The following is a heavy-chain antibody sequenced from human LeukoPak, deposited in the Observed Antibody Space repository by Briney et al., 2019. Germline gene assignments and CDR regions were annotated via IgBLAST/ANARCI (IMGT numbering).Heavy chain of an antibody. Sequence: SETLSLTCTVSGGSISNYYWSWIRQPPGKGLEWIGYIYSSGSTNYNPSLESRVTISVDTSKNQFSLKLSSVTAADTALYYCARHGSSRSPLNYWGQGTLVTVSS. CDR1: GGSISNYY. D-gene: IGHD2-15*01. CDR2: IYSSGST. J-gene: IGHJ4*02. V-gene: IGHV4-59*08. CDR3: ARHGSSRSPLNY.